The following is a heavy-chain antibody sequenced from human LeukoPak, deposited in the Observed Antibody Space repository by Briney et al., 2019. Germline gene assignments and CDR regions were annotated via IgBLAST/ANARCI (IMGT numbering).Heavy chain of an antibody. J-gene: IGHJ4*02. CDR1: GGSISSGGYS. CDR3: ARETVGATLDY. CDR2: IYHSGST. Sequence: SETLSLTCAVSGGSISSGGYSWSWIRQPPGKGLEWIGYIYHSGSTYYNPSLKSRVTISVDRSKNQFSLKLSSVAAADTAVYYCARETVGATLDYWGQGTLVTLSS. V-gene: IGHV4-30-2*01. D-gene: IGHD1-26*01.